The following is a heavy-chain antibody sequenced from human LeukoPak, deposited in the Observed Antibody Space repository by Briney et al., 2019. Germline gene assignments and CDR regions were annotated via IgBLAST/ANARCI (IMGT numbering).Heavy chain of an antibody. Sequence: GASVKVSCKASGGTFSSYAISWVRQAPGQGLEWMGGIIPIFGTANYAQKFQGRVTITADKSTSTAYMELSSLRSEDTAVYYCARVLLDGELKSYYYYYVMDVWGKGTTVTVSS. J-gene: IGHJ6*04. CDR2: IIPIFGTA. CDR3: ARVLLDGELKSYYYYYVMDV. V-gene: IGHV1-69*06. D-gene: IGHD3-10*01. CDR1: GGTFSSYA.